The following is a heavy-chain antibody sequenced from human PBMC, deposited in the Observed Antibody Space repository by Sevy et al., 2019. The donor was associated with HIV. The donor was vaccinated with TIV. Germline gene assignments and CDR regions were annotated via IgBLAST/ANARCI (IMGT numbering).Heavy chain of an antibody. Sequence: ASVKVPCKASGGTFSSYAISWVRQAPGQGLEWMGGIIPILGIANYAQKFQGRVTITAYKSTSTAYMELSSLRSEDTAVYYCARGGTPGYCSSTSCYGWFDPWGQGTLVTVSS. CDR3: ARGGTPGYCSSTSCYGWFDP. V-gene: IGHV1-69*10. CDR2: IIPILGIA. J-gene: IGHJ5*02. CDR1: GGTFSSYA. D-gene: IGHD2-2*01.